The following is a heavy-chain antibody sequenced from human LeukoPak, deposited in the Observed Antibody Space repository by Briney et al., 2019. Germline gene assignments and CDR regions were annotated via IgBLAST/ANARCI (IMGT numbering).Heavy chain of an antibody. V-gene: IGHV4-59*12. CDR3: ARIREGGFDY. J-gene: IGHJ4*02. D-gene: IGHD3-16*01. Sequence: PSETLSLTCTVSGGSISSYYWSWIRQPPGKGLEWIGYIYYSGSTNYNPSLKSRVTMSVDTSKNQFSLKLSSVTAADTAAYYCARIREGGFDYWGQGTLVTVSS. CDR1: GGSISSYY. CDR2: IYYSGST.